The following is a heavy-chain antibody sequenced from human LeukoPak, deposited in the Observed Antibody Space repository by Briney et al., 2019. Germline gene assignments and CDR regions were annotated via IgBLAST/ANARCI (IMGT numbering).Heavy chain of an antibody. D-gene: IGHD6-13*01. J-gene: IGHJ4*02. CDR1: GGTFSSYA. CDR3: ARVGYSSSESEAPTRFDY. Sequence: GASVKVSCKASGGTFSSYAISWVRQAPGQGLEWMGGIIPIFGAANYAQKFQGRVTITADESTSTAYMELSSLRSEDTAVYYCARVGYSSSESEAPTRFDYWGQGTLVTVSS. CDR2: IIPIFGAA. V-gene: IGHV1-69*13.